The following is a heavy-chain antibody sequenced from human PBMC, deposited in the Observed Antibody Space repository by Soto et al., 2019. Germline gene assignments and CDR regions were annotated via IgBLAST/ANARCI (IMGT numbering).Heavy chain of an antibody. CDR1: GGTSRQSSYF. CDR3: ARADTAMDPPGS. Sequence: PSETMSLTCAVAGGTSRQSSYFWGRNNQPPGKGLEWIASVYYSGTPYYNPSLKSRVTISIDTSKTQISLKLKSLTAADTAVYYCARADTAMDPPGSWGQGILVTVSS. CDR2: VYYSGTP. V-gene: IGHV4-39*01. J-gene: IGHJ5*02. D-gene: IGHD5-18*01.